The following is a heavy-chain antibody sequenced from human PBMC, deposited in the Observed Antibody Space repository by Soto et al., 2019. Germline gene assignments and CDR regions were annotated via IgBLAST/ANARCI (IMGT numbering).Heavy chain of an antibody. V-gene: IGHV3-9*01. J-gene: IGHJ6*02. D-gene: IGHD6-19*01. Sequence: EVQPVESGGGLVQPGRSLRLSCAASGFTFDDYAMHWVRQAPGKGLEWVSGISWNSGSIGYADSVKGRFTISRDNAKNSLYLQMNSLRAEDTALYYCAKDKSGVAGYGMDVWGQGTTVTVSS. CDR2: ISWNSGSI. CDR1: GFTFDDYA. CDR3: AKDKSGVAGYGMDV.